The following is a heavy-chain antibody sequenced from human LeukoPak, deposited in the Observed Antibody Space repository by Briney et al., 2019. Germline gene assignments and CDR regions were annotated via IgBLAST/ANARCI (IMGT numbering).Heavy chain of an antibody. J-gene: IGHJ4*02. D-gene: IGHD2-21*02. V-gene: IGHV1-18*01. CDR2: ISAYNGNT. CDR1: GYTFTSYG. CDR3: ARAGDDPFDY. Sequence: ASVKVSCKASGYTFTSYGISWVRQAPGQGLEWMGWISAYNGNTNYAQKLQGRVTITRDTSASTAYMELSSLRSEDTAVYYCARAGDDPFDYWGQGTLVTVSS.